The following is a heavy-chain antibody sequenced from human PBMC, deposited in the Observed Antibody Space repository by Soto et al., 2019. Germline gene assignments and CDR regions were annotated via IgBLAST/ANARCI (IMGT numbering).Heavy chain of an antibody. CDR3: ARDLALAGNY. CDR2: ISSTSSYT. V-gene: IGHV3-21*01. CDR1: GFTFSSYA. J-gene: IGHJ4*02. D-gene: IGHD6-19*01. Sequence: PGGSLRLSCAASGFTFSSYAMNWVRQTQEKGLEWVSSISSTSSYTHYSDSVKGQFTISRDNANNSLFLQMNSLRAEDTATYYCARDLALAGNYWGQGVLVTVSS.